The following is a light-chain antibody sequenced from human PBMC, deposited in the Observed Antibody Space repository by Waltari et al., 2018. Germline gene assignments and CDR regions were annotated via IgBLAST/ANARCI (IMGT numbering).Light chain of an antibody. J-gene: IGKJ4*01. V-gene: IGKV1-39*01. Sequence: DIQMTQSPSSLSASVGDRVTITCRASQSISGYLNWYQQKPGKAPKVLIYATSSLQSGVPSRFSGSGSGTDFTLTISSLQPEDFATYYCQQSYRTPPLTFGGGTKLEIK. CDR2: ATS. CDR3: QQSYRTPPLT. CDR1: QSISGY.